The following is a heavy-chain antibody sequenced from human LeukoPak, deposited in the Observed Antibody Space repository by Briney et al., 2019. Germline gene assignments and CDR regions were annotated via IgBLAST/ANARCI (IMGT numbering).Heavy chain of an antibody. CDR2: ISGRGGST. J-gene: IGHJ4*02. Sequence: GGSLRLSCAASGFTFSSYAMSWVRQAPGKGLEWVSAISGRGGSTYYADSVKGRFTITRDNSKNTLYLQMNSLRAEDTAVYYCAKVHQGVLDYWGQGTLVTVSS. V-gene: IGHV3-23*01. CDR1: GFTFSSYA. CDR3: AKVHQGVLDY.